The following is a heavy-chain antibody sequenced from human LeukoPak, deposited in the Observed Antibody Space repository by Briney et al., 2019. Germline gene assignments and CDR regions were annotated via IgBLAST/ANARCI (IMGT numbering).Heavy chain of an antibody. J-gene: IGHJ6*04. D-gene: IGHD3-10*01. Sequence: GGSLRLSCAVSGSTFSSYAMHWVRQAPGKGLEWVAVISYDGSNKYYADSVKGRFTISRDNSKNTLYLQMNSLRAEDTAVYYCARDYGSGSFYYYYYGMDVWGKGTTVTVSS. CDR1: GSTFSSYA. V-gene: IGHV3-30*04. CDR3: ARDYGSGSFYYYYYGMDV. CDR2: ISYDGSNK.